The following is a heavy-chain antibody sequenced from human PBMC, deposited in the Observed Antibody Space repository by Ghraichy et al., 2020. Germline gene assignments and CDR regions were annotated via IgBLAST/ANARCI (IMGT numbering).Heavy chain of an antibody. CDR1: GGTFSSYT. V-gene: IGHV1-69*02. Sequence: SVKVSCKASGGTFSSYTISWVRQAPGQGLEWMGRIIPILGIANYAQKFQGRVTITADKSTSTAYMELSSLRSEDTAVYYCARGGVYSGSPTGFDYWGQGTLVTVSS. J-gene: IGHJ4*02. D-gene: IGHD1-26*01. CDR3: ARGGVYSGSPTGFDY. CDR2: IIPILGIA.